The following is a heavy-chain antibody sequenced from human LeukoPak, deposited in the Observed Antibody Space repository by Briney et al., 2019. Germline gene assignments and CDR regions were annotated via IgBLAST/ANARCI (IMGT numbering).Heavy chain of an antibody. V-gene: IGHV3-43D*03. J-gene: IGHJ6*03. CDR1: GFTFDDYA. CDR3: AREYSSVGYYYYYYMDV. Sequence: GGSLRLSCAASGFTFDDYAMHWVRQAPGKGLEWVSLISWDGGSTYYADSVKGRFTISRDNSKNSLYLQMNSLRAEDTALYYCAREYSSVGYYYYYYMDVWGKGTTVTVSS. D-gene: IGHD6-19*01. CDR2: ISWDGGST.